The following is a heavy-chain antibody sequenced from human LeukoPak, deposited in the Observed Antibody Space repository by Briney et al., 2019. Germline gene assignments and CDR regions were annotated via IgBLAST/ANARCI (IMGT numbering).Heavy chain of an antibody. CDR1: GYSISSGYH. J-gene: IGHJ4*02. V-gene: IGHV4-38-2*01. CDR2: IHYSGST. CDR3: ASLGGYQNGNFDF. D-gene: IGHD3-16*01. Sequence: SETLSLTCVVSGYSISSGYHWGWIRQSPEKGLEWIGSIHYSGSTDYNPSLKSRVTISIDTSNNHFSLRLRSVTAADTAVYYCASLGGYQNGNFDFWGQGTLVTVSS.